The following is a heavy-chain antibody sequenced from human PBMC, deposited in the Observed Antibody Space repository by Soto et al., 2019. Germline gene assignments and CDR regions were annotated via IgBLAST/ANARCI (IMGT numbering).Heavy chain of an antibody. V-gene: IGHV1-18*04. CDR2: ISAYNGNT. CDR1: GYTFTSYG. CDR3: GGDMRLRFTYYYYGMDV. D-gene: IGHD5-12*01. J-gene: IGHJ6*02. Sequence: QVQLVQSGAEVKKPGASVKVSCKASGYTFTSYGISWVRQAPGQGLEWMGWISAYNGNTNYAQKLQGRVTMTTDPSTSTAYMELRSLRSDDTAVYYCGGDMRLRFTYYYYGMDVWGQGTTVTVSS.